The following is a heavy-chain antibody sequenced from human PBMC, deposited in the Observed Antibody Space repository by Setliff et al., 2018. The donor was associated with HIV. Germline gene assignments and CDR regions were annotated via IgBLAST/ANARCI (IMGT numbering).Heavy chain of an antibody. CDR2: IYNRGST. D-gene: IGHD3-22*01. V-gene: IGHV4-38-2*01. Sequence: SETLSLTCAVSGYAISSGYYWGWIRRPPGKGLEWIGSIYNRGSTYYNPSLKSRVTISVDTSKNHISLRLTSVTATDTAVYYCASRVYYYDENRILREEWFVPWGQGTLVTVSS. CDR1: GYAISSGYY. J-gene: IGHJ5*02. CDR3: ASRVYYYDENRILREEWFVP.